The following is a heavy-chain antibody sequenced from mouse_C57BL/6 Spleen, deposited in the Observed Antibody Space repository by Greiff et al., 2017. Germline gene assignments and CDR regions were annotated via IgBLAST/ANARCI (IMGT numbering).Heavy chain of an antibody. CDR1: GFTFSDYG. J-gene: IGHJ2*01. CDR3: ARPYYYGRGYFDY. Sequence: EVHLVESGGGLVKPGGSLKLSCAASGFTFSDYGMHWVRQAPEKGLEWVAYISSGSSTIYYADTVKGRFTISRDNAKNTLFLQMTSLRSEDTAMYYCARPYYYGRGYFDYWGQGTTLTVSS. CDR2: ISSGSSTI. V-gene: IGHV5-17*01. D-gene: IGHD1-1*01.